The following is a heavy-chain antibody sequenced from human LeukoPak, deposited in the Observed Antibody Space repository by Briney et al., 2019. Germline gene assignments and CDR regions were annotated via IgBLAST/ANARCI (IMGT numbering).Heavy chain of an antibody. V-gene: IGHV1-2*02. Sequence: EASVKVSCKASGYTFTGYYMHWVRQAPGQGLEWMGWINPNTGGTNYAQKFQGRVTVTRDTSITTVYMDVTSLTSDDTAVYYCARGHSSKAAASWGYLDTWGQGTLVTVSS. CDR1: GYTFTGYY. CDR2: INPNTGGT. D-gene: IGHD6-13*01. J-gene: IGHJ5*02. CDR3: ARGHSSKAAASWGYLDT.